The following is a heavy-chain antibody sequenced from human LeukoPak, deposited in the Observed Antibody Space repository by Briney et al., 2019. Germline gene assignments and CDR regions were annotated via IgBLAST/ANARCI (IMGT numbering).Heavy chain of an antibody. CDR3: AKDRTSGSYYSLDY. D-gene: IGHD1-26*01. CDR1: GFTFSSFE. J-gene: IGHJ4*02. CDR2: ISGSGGST. Sequence: GGSLRLSCAASGFTFSSFEMKWVRQAPGKGLEWVSAISGSGGSTYYADSVKGRFTISRDNSKNTLYLQMNSLRAEDTAVYYCAKDRTSGSYYSLDYWGQGTLVTVSS. V-gene: IGHV3-23*01.